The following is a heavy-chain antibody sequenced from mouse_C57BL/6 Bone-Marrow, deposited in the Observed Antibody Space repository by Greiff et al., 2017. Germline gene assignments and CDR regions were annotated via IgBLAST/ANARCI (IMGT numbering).Heavy chain of an antibody. J-gene: IGHJ2*01. CDR3: APMISYYFDY. CDR1: GYTFTSYW. D-gene: IGHD2-3*01. V-gene: IGHV1-55*01. CDR2: IYPGSGST. Sequence: QVQLQQPGAELVKPGASVKMSCKASGYTFTSYWITWVKQRPGQGLEWIGDIYPGSGSTNYIEKFKSKATLTVDTSSITAYMQLSSLTSENSAVYYCAPMISYYFDYWGQGTTLTVSS.